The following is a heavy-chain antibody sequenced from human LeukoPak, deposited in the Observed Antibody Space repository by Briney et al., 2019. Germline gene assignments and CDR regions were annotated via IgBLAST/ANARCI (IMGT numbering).Heavy chain of an antibody. J-gene: IGHJ6*03. CDR1: GGSISSYY. CDR3: ARDIGRSGNPGGYYYYYMDV. V-gene: IGHV4-59*01. CDR2: IYYSGST. Sequence: PSETLSLTCTVSGGSISSYYWSWIRQPPGKGLEWIGYIYYSGSTNYNPSLKSRVTISVDTSKNQFSLKLSSVTAADTAVYYCARDIGRSGNPGGYYYYYMDVWGQGTLVTVSS. D-gene: IGHD1-26*01.